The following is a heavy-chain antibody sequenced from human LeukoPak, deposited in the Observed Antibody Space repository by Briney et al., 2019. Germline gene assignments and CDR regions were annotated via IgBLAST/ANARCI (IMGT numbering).Heavy chain of an antibody. CDR3: ASPQSGDYGALYFQH. V-gene: IGHV3-74*01. CDR2: INSDGSST. J-gene: IGHJ1*01. D-gene: IGHD4-17*01. Sequence: GGSLRLSRAASGCTFSSHWMYWVRQAPGKGLVWVSRINSDGSSTSYADSVRGRFSISRDNAKNTLFLQVNRLRVEDTAVYYCASPQSGDYGALYFQHWGQGTLVTVTS. CDR1: GCTFSSHW.